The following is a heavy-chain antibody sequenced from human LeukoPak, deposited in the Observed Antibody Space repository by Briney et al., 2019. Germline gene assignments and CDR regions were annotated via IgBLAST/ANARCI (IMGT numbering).Heavy chain of an antibody. V-gene: IGHV4-39*02. J-gene: IGHJ5*02. D-gene: IGHD1-26*01. CDR2: IYSSGTT. CDR1: VDSISSSYYY. CDR3: ARRGTGSYSRFDP. Sequence: PSETLSLTCAVSVDSISSSYYYWGWIRQPPGKGLEWIGSIYSSGTTYYNPSLKSRVTISVDASKNHFSLHLNSVTAADTAVYYCARRGTGSYSRFDPWGQGTLVTVSS.